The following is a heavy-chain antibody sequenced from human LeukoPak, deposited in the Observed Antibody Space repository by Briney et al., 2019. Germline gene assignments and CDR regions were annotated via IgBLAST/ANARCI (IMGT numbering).Heavy chain of an antibody. D-gene: IGHD6-19*01. CDR3: ARDSWSVPGLYD. CDR1: GFTVSSNY. Sequence: GGSLRLSCAASGFTVSSNYMTWVRQAPGKGLEWVSLIYGGGTTYYADSVKGRFTISRDNSKNTLYLQMNSLRAEDTAVYYCARDSWSVPGLYDWGQGTLVTVSS. J-gene: IGHJ4*02. CDR2: IYGGGTT. V-gene: IGHV3-66*01.